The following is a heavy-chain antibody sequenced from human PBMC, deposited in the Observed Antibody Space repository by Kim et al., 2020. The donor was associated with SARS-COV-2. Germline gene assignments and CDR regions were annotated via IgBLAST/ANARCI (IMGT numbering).Heavy chain of an antibody. J-gene: IGHJ4*02. V-gene: IGHV1-69*02. Sequence: GIAKYAQKLQGRVTITADKSTSTAYMELSSLRSEDTAVYYCAKNRGEVYWGQGTLVTVSS. CDR2: GIA. D-gene: IGHD3-10*01. CDR3: AKNRGEVY.